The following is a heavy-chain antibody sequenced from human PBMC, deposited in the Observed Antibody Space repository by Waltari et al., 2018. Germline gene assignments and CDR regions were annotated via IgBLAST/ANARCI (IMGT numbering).Heavy chain of an antibody. CDR3: SGGISGTVGSDY. Sequence: EVQLLESGGGLVQPGGSLRLSCTASGFTFSNYAMSWVRQAPGKGLGWVSVISGSGGDTYYASPVKGRFTISRDNSKNTLSLQMNSLRADDTAVYYCSGGISGTVGSDYWGQGTLVTVSS. CDR2: ISGSGGDT. V-gene: IGHV3-23*01. D-gene: IGHD1-7*01. CDR1: GFTFSNYA. J-gene: IGHJ4*02.